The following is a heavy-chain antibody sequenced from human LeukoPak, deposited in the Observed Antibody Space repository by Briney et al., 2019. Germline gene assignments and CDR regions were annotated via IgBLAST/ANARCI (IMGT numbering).Heavy chain of an antibody. CDR3: ARIQQLVRFHFDY. D-gene: IGHD6-13*01. J-gene: IGHJ4*02. CDR2: NNPNSGGT. V-gene: IGHV1-2*02. CDR1: GYTFTGYY. Sequence: ASVKVSCKASGYTFTGYYMHWVRQAPGQGLEWMGWNNPNSGGTNYAQKFQGRVTMTRDTSISTAYMELSRLRSDDTAVYYCARIQQLVRFHFDYWGQGTLVTVSS.